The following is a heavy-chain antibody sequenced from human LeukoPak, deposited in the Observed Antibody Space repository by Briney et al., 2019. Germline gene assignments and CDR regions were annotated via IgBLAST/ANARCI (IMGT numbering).Heavy chain of an antibody. CDR1: GYSFTSYW. V-gene: IGHV5-51*01. D-gene: IGHD3-9*01. Sequence: GESLKISCKGSGYSFTSYWIGWVRQMPGKGLEWMGIIYPGDSDTRYSPSFQGQVTISADKSISTAYLQWSSLKASDTAMYYCARHLAHYDILTGYYYYYMGVWGKGTTVTVSS. J-gene: IGHJ6*03. CDR2: IYPGDSDT. CDR3: ARHLAHYDILTGYYYYYMGV.